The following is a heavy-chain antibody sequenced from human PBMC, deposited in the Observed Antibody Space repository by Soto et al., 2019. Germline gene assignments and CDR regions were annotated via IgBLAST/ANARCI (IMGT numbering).Heavy chain of an antibody. CDR3: VTGGAQWIGYFD. CDR2: IYYSGSS. D-gene: IGHD3-16*01. CDR1: GGSISGDYY. V-gene: IGHV4-30-4*08. J-gene: IGHJ4*03. Sequence: SETLSLTCSVSGGSISGDYYWSWIRQSPEKGLDWIGYIYYSGSSYSNPALQSRLSMSLDTSKNQFSLKLRSVTAADTYLYYYVTGGAQWIGYFD.